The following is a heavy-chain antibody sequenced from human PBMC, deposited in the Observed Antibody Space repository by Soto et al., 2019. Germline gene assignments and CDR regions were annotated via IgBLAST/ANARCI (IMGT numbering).Heavy chain of an antibody. J-gene: IGHJ4*02. CDR1: GYTLINHG. Sequence: QVQLVQSEAEVKKPGATVKVSCEASGYTLINHGISWVRQAPGQGLEWMGWVSGSNGNTKYAQKFQGRVTMTTETSTSTAHMELRNLRSDDTAVYFSARDFYPLAYYFDPWGQGTLVTVSS. CDR2: VSGSNGNT. CDR3: ARDFYPLAYYFDP. V-gene: IGHV1-18*04.